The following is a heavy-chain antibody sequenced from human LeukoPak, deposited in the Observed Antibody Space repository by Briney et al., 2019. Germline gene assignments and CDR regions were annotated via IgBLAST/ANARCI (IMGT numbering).Heavy chain of an antibody. CDR3: ARDGDFVRGVIQSGYYYYMDV. Sequence: GASMKVSCKASGYTFTGYYMHWVRQDPGQGLEWMGWINPNTGDTHYAQKFQGRVTLTRDTSITTVYMELSRLTSDDTALYYCARDGDFVRGVIQSGYYYYMDVWGKGTTVTISS. V-gene: IGHV1-2*02. J-gene: IGHJ6*03. CDR1: GYTFTGYY. CDR2: INPNTGDT. D-gene: IGHD3-10*01.